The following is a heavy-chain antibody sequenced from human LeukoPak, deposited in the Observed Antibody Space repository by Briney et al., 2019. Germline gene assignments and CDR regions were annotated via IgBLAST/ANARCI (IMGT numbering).Heavy chain of an antibody. V-gene: IGHV3-9*01. CDR2: ISWNSGSI. D-gene: IGHD3-16*01. CDR1: GFTFGDYA. Sequence: PGGSLRLPCAASGFTFGDYAMHWVRQAPGKGLEWVSGISWNSGSIGYADSVKGRFTISRDNAKNSLYLQMNSLRAEDTAVYYCVRGRPGENPHYYYYYMQGRGKGGTGIVCS. J-gene: IGHJ6*03. CDR3: VRGRPGENPHYYYYYMQG.